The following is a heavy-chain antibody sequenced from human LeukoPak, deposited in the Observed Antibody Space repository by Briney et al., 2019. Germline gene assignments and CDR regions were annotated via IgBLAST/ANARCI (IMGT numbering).Heavy chain of an antibody. D-gene: IGHD2-21*01. CDR3: ARRRLLGVGGVCCWFDP. CDR2: IHTSGST. V-gene: IGHV4-4*09. CDR1: GDSISNYY. Sequence: SETLSLTCTVSGDSISNYYWSWIRQPPGKGLEWIGYIHTSGSTNYNPSLKSRVTISVDTSRNQFSLKLSSVTVADTAVYYCARRRLLGVGGVCCWFDPWGQGTLVTVSS. J-gene: IGHJ5*02.